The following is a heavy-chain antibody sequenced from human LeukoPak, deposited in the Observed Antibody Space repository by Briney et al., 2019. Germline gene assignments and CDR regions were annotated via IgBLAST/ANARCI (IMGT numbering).Heavy chain of an antibody. CDR3: ARDLRGSSWYYFDN. V-gene: IGHV6-1*01. D-gene: IGHD6-13*01. Sequence: SQTLSLTCAISGDSVSRDTAAWNWVRQSPSRGLEWLGRTYYRSKWYNDYAVSVKSRITINPDTSKNQFSLQPNSVTPEDTAVYYCARDLRGSSWYYFDNWGQGSLVTVSS. CDR1: GDSVSRDTAA. J-gene: IGHJ4*02. CDR2: TYYRSKWYN.